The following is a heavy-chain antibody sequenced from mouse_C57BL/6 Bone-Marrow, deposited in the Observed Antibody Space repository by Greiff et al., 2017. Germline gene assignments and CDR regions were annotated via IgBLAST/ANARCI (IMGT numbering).Heavy chain of an antibody. V-gene: IGHV2-2*01. CDR3: ARKNLVVARAMDY. Sequence: QVQLQQSGPGLVQPSQSLSITCTVSGFSLTSYGVHWVRQSPGKGLEWLGVIWSGGSTDSNAAFISRLSISKDNSKSQVFFKMNSLQADDTAIYYCARKNLVVARAMDYWGQGTSVTVSS. D-gene: IGHD1-1*01. CDR1: GFSLTSYG. J-gene: IGHJ4*01. CDR2: IWSGGST.